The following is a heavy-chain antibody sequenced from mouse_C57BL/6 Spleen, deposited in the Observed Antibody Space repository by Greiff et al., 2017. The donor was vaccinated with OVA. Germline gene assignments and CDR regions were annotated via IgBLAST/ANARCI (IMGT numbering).Heavy chain of an antibody. V-gene: IGHV2-9-1*01. CDR2: IWTGGGT. CDR3: ARKYYGSSYYFDY. D-gene: IGHD1-1*01. CDR1: GFSLPSYA. J-gene: IGHJ2*01. Sequence: VQLVESGPGLVAPSQSLSITCTVSGFSLPSYAISWVRQPPGKGLELLGVIWTGGGTTYNSALKSRLSISKDNAKSQVFLKMNSLQTDDTARYYCARKYYGSSYYFDYWGQGTTRTVSA.